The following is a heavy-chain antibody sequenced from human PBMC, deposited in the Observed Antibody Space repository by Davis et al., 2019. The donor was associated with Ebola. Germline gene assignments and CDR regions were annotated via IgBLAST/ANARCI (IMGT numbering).Heavy chain of an antibody. CDR2: IKQDGSEK. J-gene: IGHJ4*02. Sequence: GESLKISRAASGFTFSSYWMSWVRQAPGKGLEWVANIKQDGSEKYYVDSVKGRFTISRDNAKNSLYLQMNSLRAEDTAVYYCARVLAAFDYWGQGTLVTVSS. CDR1: GFTFSSYW. D-gene: IGHD6-13*01. V-gene: IGHV3-7*03. CDR3: ARVLAAFDY.